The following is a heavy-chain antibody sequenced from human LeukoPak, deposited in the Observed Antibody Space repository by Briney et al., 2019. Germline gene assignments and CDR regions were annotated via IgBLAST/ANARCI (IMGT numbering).Heavy chain of an antibody. CDR1: GFSFSSYE. Sequence: GGSLRLSCAASGFSFSSYEMNWVRQAPGKGLEWVAYIQYDRTNEQYAHSVKGRFRISRDNSKNILYLQMNSPRTEDTAVYYCAKDRCSNGIGCYYYYMDVWGKGTTVTISS. J-gene: IGHJ6*03. CDR2: IQYDRTNE. V-gene: IGHV3-30*02. CDR3: AKDRCSNGIGCYYYYMDV. D-gene: IGHD2-8*01.